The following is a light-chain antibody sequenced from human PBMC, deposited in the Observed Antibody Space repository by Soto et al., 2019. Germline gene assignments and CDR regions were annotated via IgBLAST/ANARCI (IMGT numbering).Light chain of an antibody. J-gene: IGLJ1*01. CDR3: EAWDDSLNGRV. CDR1: NSNIGSNT. V-gene: IGLV1-44*01. CDR2: YDN. Sequence: QSALTQPPSASGTPGQRVTISCSGSNSNIGSNTVNWYQQLPGAAPKLLIYYDNLRPSGVPDRISGYKTGTSASLAIRGLQSDDEADYYCEAWDDSLNGRVFGTGTKVTV.